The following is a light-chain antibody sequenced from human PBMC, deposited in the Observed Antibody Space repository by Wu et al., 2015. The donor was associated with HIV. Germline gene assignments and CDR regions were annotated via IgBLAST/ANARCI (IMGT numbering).Light chain of an antibody. V-gene: IGKV1-5*03. Sequence: DIQMTQSPSTLSGSVGVKVTLTCRASQSINSWLAWYQQKPGKAPKLLIFKASILEIGVPSRFSGSGSGTEFTLTISSLQPDDSATYYCQQYNGYPYTFGQGTKLEIK. J-gene: IGKJ2*01. CDR3: QQYNGYPYT. CDR1: QSINSW. CDR2: KAS.